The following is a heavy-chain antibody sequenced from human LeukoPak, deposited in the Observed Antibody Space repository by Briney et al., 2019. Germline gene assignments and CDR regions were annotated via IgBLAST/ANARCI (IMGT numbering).Heavy chain of an antibody. CDR3: ARSPAGQQPDNWFDP. Sequence: GRSLRLSCAASGFTFSSYAMHWVRQAPGKGLEWVAVISYDGSNKYYAGSVKGRFTISRDNSKSTLYLQMNSLRAEDTAVYYCARSPAGQQPDNWFDPWGQGTLVTVSS. V-gene: IGHV3-30*04. D-gene: IGHD6-13*01. CDR2: ISYDGSNK. CDR1: GFTFSSYA. J-gene: IGHJ5*02.